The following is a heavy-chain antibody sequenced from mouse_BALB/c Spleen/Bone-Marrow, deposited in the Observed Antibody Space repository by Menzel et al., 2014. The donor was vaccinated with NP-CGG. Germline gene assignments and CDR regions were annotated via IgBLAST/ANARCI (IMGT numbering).Heavy chain of an antibody. CDR3: ARRGCYGSFAF. D-gene: IGHD1-2*01. CDR1: GFDFSRFW. CDR2: INPDSSTI. J-gene: IGHJ3*01. V-gene: IGHV4-1*02. Sequence: EVKLEESGGGLVQPGGSLKLSCAASGFDFSRFWMSWVRQAPGKGLEWIGEINPDSSTINYTPSLKDKFIISRDNAKNTQYLQMSKVRSEDTALYYCARRGCYGSFAFWGQGTLVTVSA.